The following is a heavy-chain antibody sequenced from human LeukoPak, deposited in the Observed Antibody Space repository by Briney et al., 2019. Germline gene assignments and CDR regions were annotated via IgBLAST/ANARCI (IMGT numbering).Heavy chain of an antibody. J-gene: IGHJ4*02. D-gene: IGHD3-10*01. CDR1: GYTFTSYG. Sequence: ASVKVSCKASGYTFTSYGISWVRQAPGQGLEWMGWISASDGNTDYPQKLQGRVTMTTDTSTSTAYMELRSLRSDDTAVYYCARESHVTREDYWGQGTLVTVSS. CDR2: ISASDGNT. CDR3: ARESHVTREDY. V-gene: IGHV1-18*01.